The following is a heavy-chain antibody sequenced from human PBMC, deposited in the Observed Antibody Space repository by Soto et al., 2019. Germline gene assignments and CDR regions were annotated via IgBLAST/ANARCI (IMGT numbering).Heavy chain of an antibody. D-gene: IGHD3-10*01. CDR3: ARRLAWGVIGWFDP. J-gene: IGHJ5*02. Sequence: SETLSLTCTVSGGSISSGTYYWGWIRQPPGKGLEWIGSLYYTGRTYYSPSLKSRVTISVDTSKNHFSLNLTSVTAADTAVYYCARRLAWGVIGWFDPWGQGTLVTAPQ. CDR1: GGSISSGTYY. CDR2: LYYTGRT. V-gene: IGHV4-39*02.